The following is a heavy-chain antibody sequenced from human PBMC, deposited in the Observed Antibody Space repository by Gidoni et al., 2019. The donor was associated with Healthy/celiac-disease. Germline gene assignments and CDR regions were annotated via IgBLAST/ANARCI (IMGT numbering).Heavy chain of an antibody. J-gene: IGHJ3*02. D-gene: IGHD6-6*01. Sequence: EVQLLESGGGLVQPGGSLRLSCAASGFTFSSYAMSWVRPAPGKGLEWVSAICGSGGSTYYADSVKGRFTISRDNSKNTLYLQMNSLRAEDTAVYLCSSARRRGAFDIWGQGTMVTVAS. CDR2: ICGSGGST. CDR3: SSARRRGAFDI. CDR1: GFTFSSYA. V-gene: IGHV3-23*01.